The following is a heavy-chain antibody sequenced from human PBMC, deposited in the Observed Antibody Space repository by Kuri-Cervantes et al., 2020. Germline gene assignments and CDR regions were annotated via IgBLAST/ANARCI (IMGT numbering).Heavy chain of an antibody. J-gene: IGHJ4*02. CDR1: GGSISSYY. V-gene: IGHV4-59*13. CDR2: IYYSGST. Sequence: SETLSLTCTVSGGSISSYYWSWIRQPPGKGLEWIGYIYYSGSTNYHPSLKSRVTISVDTSKNQFSLKLSSVTAADTAVYYCARTGTGGSIEYYFDYWGQGTLVTVSS. CDR3: ARTGTGGSIEYYFDY. D-gene: IGHD7-27*01.